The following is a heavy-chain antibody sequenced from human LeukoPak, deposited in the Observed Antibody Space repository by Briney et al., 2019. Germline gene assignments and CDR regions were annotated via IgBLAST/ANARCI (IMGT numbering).Heavy chain of an antibody. CDR1: GFSFDDYG. J-gene: IGHJ6*03. CDR3: ARGGYYYYMDV. CDR2: INWNGGST. Sequence: GGSLRLSCAASGFSFDDYGMSWVRQAPGKGLEWVSGINWNGGSTGYADSVKGRFTISRDNAKNSLYLQMNSLRAEDTAVYYCARGGYYYYMDVWGKGTTVTVSS. V-gene: IGHV3-20*04.